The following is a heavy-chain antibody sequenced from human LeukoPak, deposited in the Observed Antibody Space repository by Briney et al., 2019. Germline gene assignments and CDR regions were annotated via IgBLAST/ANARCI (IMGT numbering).Heavy chain of an antibody. Sequence: SETLSLTCSVSAGSISSSSWWSWVRQSPVKGLEWIGEIYLYGTTNYNPSLKSRVTMSVDRSKNQFSLKLSSVTAADTAVYYCARQKWEQQGRDYYFNGLDVWGQGPRSPSP. CDR1: AGSISSSSW. J-gene: IGHJ6*02. CDR3: ARQKWEQQGRDYYFNGLDV. V-gene: IGHV4-4*02. CDR2: IYLYGTT. D-gene: IGHD1-26*01.